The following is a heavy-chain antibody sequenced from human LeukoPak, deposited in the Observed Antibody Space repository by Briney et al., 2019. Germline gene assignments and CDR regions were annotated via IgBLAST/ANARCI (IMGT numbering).Heavy chain of an antibody. CDR1: GDSISTSIHY. D-gene: IGHD4-17*01. J-gene: IGHJ5*02. V-gene: IGHV4-39*01. CDR2: IFNTGNT. CDR3: ARQDNGDHGNPNWFDP. Sequence: SETLSLTCTVSGDSISTSIHYWAWIRQPPGKRLEWIGSIFNTGNTFYNPSLMSRVTISVDTSKTQFSLSWSSVTAADTAIYYCARQDNGDHGNPNWFDPRGQGLLVIVSS.